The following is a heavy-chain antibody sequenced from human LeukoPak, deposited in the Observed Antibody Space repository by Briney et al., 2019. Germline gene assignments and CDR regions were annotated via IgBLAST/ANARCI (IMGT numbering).Heavy chain of an antibody. CDR3: ARHVRETYYYYGMDV. Sequence: GESLKISCKGSGYSFTSYWIGWVRQMPGKGLEWMGIIYPGDSDTRYSPSFQGQVTISADKSISTAYLQWSSLKASDTAMYYCARHVRETYYYYGMDVWGQGTTVTVSS. V-gene: IGHV5-51*01. CDR1: GYSFTSYW. J-gene: IGHJ6*02. D-gene: IGHD6-6*01. CDR2: IYPGDSDT.